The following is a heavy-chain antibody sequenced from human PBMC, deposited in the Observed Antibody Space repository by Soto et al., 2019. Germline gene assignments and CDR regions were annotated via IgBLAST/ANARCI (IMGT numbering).Heavy chain of an antibody. V-gene: IGHV1-18*01. D-gene: IGHD3-16*01. CDR2: ISPYSGNT. Sequence: QVQLVQSGDEVRKPGSSVKVSCKASGYIFVNYGIAWVRQAPGKGLEWMGWISPYSGNTHNASKVQGRLTMTTDTSTSTAYMDLGSLKSDDTAVYYCAMVDNYVTPTPQDFWCQGTTVTVSS. CDR3: AMVDNYVTPTPQDF. CDR1: GYIFVNYG. J-gene: IGHJ6*02.